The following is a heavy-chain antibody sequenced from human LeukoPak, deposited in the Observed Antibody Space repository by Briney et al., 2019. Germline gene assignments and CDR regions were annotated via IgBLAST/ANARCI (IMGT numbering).Heavy chain of an antibody. V-gene: IGHV3-33*01. Sequence: GGSLRLSCAASGFTFSHYGMHWVRQTPGAGLEWVAVIWSDGSDKYYAKSVKGRFTISRDNSKNSLFLQMNSLRAEDTAVYYXXXXXXRXFDXSNSLQNWGQGILVTVSS. CDR2: IWSDGSDK. CDR1: GFTFSHYG. J-gene: IGHJ1*01. CDR3: XXXXXRXFDXSNSLQN. D-gene: IGHD3-9*01.